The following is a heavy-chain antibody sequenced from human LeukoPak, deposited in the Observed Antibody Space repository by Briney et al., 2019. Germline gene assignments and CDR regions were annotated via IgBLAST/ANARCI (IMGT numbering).Heavy chain of an antibody. CDR3: ASAVPAAIVSRLDY. CDR1: GYIFTPHH. V-gene: IGHV1-3*01. CDR2: VSAANNP. J-gene: IGHJ4*02. D-gene: IGHD2-2*01. Sequence: GASVKVSCKTSGYIFTPHHIHWMRQAPGQGLELLGWVSAANNPEYSQKFQGRVTITRDTSASTAYMELSSLRSEDTAVYYCASAVPAAIVSRLDYWGQGTLVTVSS.